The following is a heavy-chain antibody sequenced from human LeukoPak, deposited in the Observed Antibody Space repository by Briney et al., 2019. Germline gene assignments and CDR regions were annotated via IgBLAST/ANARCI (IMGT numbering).Heavy chain of an antibody. Sequence: SETLSLTCTVSGGSISTSNYYWGWIRQPPGKGLEWIGNIFYSGSTYYSPSLKSRVTISLDTSRNQFSLKLSSVTAADTAVYYCARNGWVRGVIINYYYYYYMDVWGKGTTVTISS. D-gene: IGHD3-10*01. CDR3: ARNGWVRGVIINYYYYYYMDV. CDR1: GGSISTSNYY. V-gene: IGHV4-39*07. CDR2: IFYSGST. J-gene: IGHJ6*03.